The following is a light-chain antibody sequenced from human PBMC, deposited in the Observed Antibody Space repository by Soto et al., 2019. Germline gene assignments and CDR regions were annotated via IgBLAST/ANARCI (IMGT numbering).Light chain of an antibody. CDR1: QSVSSSY. CDR3: QQYGSSILT. J-gene: IGKJ4*01. Sequence: EIVLTQSPGTLSLSPGERATLSCRASQSVSSSYLAWYQQKHGQAPRLLIYGASSRATGIPDRFSGSGSGTDFTLTISRLEPDDFAVYYCQQYGSSILTFGGGTKVEIK. V-gene: IGKV3-20*01. CDR2: GAS.